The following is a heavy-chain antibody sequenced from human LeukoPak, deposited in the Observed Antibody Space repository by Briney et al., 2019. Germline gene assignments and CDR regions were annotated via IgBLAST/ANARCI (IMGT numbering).Heavy chain of an antibody. D-gene: IGHD3-10*01. CDR2: IYSGGNT. J-gene: IGHJ4*02. CDR3: VRDSSKFGL. Sequence: PGGSLRLSCAASGFTVSSNYMSWVRQAPGKGLEWVSVIYSGGNTYYIDSVKGRFTISRDNSKNTVYLQMNSLRVEDTAVYYCVRDSSKFGLWGQGTLVTVSS. V-gene: IGHV3-53*01. CDR1: GFTVSSNY.